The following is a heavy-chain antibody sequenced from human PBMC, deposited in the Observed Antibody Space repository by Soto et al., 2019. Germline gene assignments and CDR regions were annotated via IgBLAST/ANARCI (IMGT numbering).Heavy chain of an antibody. V-gene: IGHV4-61*01. Sequence: PSQTLSLTWTVSGGSVGSGSYYWSWIRQPPGKGLEWIGYIYYSGSTNYNPSLKSRVTISVDTSKNQFSLKLSSVTAADSAVYYCARRGSGSYSDYWGQGTLVTVSS. CDR2: IYYSGST. CDR3: ARRGSGSYSDY. D-gene: IGHD3-10*01. CDR1: GGSVGSGSYY. J-gene: IGHJ4*02.